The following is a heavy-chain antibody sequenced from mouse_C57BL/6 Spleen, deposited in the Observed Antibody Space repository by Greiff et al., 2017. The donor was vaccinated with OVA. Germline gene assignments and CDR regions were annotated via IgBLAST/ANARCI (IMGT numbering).Heavy chain of an antibody. V-gene: IGHV1-64*01. D-gene: IGHD2-2*01. J-gene: IGHJ4*01. CDR2: IHPNSGST. CDR1: GYTFTSYW. CDR3: ARDYGYDEDYYAMDY. Sequence: QVQLQQPGAELVKPGASVKLSCKASGYTFTSYWMHWVKQRPGQGLEWIGMIHPNSGSTNYNEKLKSKATLTVDKSSSTAYMQLSSLTSEDSAVYYCARDYGYDEDYYAMDYWGQGTSVTVSS.